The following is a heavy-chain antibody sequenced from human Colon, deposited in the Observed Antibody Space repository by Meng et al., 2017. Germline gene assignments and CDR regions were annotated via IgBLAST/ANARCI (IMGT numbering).Heavy chain of an antibody. Sequence: ASVKVSCKASRYTFTDYQIHWVRQAPGQGLEWMGWIDPDSGATNYSQKYQGRVTMTRDTSTTTAYMELRRLGSDDTAVYYCARVGYYGVGSYLISWGQGTLVTVSS. V-gene: IGHV1-2*02. CDR2: IDPDSGAT. D-gene: IGHD3-10*01. CDR1: RYTFTDYQ. J-gene: IGHJ5*02. CDR3: ARVGYYGVGSYLIS.